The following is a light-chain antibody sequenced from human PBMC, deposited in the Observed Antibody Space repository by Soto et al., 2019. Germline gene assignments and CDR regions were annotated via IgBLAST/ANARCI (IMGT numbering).Light chain of an antibody. V-gene: IGLV2-23*02. CDR1: SSDVGSYKL. CDR2: EVN. CDR3: CSYAGSSTVI. J-gene: IGLJ2*01. Sequence: QSALTQPDSVSGSPGQSITISCTGSSSDVGSYKLVSWYQQHPGKAPRLIIYEVNKRPSGVSNRFSGSKSGNTASLTISGLQAEDEADYYCCSYAGSSTVILGGGTKVTVL.